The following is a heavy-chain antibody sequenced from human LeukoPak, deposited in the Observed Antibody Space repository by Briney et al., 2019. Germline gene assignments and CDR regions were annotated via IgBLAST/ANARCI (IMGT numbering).Heavy chain of an antibody. CDR3: ARGAPRYCSGGSCYSGPYGY. V-gene: IGHV4-34*01. CDR1: GGSFSGYY. CDR2: INHSGST. J-gene: IGHJ4*02. Sequence: SETLSLTCAVYGGSFSGYYWSWIRQPPGKGLEWIGEINHSGSTNYHPSLKSRVTISVDRSKNQSSLRLSSVTAADTAVYYRARGAPRYCSGGSCYSGPYGYWGQGTLVTVSS. D-gene: IGHD2-15*01.